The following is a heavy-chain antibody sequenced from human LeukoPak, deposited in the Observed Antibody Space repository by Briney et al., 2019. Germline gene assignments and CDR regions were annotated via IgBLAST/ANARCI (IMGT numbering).Heavy chain of an antibody. CDR3: AKVETAWNYFDY. V-gene: IGHV3-23*01. D-gene: IGHD2-21*02. CDR1: GFTFSSYA. J-gene: IGHJ4*02. CDR2: ISGSGGST. Sequence: GGSLRLSCAASGFTFSSYAMSWVRQAPAKGLEWVSAISGSGGSTYYADSVKGRFTISRDNSKNTLYLQMNSLRAEDTAVFYCAKVETAWNYFDYWGQGTLVTVSS.